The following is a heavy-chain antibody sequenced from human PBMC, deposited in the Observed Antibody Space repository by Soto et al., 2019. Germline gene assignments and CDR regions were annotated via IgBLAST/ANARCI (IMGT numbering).Heavy chain of an antibody. D-gene: IGHD2-15*01. V-gene: IGHV3-23*01. CDR2: ISGSGADT. J-gene: IGHJ4*02. CDR3: AKEGLVVVAATAFDH. CDR1: GFTFSSYA. Sequence: GGSLRLSCAASGFTFSSYAMSWVRQAPGKGLEWVSAISGSGADTYYADSVKGRFTISRDKSKSTLYLQMDSLRAEDTAVYYCAKEGLVVVAATAFDHWGQGTLVTVSS.